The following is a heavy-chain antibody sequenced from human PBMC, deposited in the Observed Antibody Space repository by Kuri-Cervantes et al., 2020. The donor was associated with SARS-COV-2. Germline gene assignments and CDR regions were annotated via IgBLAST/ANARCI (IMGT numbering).Heavy chain of an antibody. CDR1: GYTFTGYY. V-gene: IGHV1-2*02. CDR2: INPNSGGT. Sequence: ASVKVSCKASGYTFTGYYMHWVRQAPGQGLEWMGWINPNSGGTNYAQKFQGRVTMARDTSISTAYMELSRLRSDDTAVYYCARGGTGIFTWFDPWGQGTLVTVSS. CDR3: ARGGTGIFTWFDP. J-gene: IGHJ5*02.